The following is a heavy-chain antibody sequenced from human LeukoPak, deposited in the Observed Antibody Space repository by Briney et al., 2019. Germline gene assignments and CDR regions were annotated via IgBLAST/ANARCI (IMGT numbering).Heavy chain of an antibody. V-gene: IGHV4-39*01. CDR1: GGSISSSSYY. D-gene: IGHD6-19*01. CDR3: ARGHRSGWSRSPFDY. J-gene: IGHJ4*02. Sequence: SETLSLTCTVSGGSISSSSYYWGWIRQPPGKGLEWIGSIYYSGSTYYNPSLKSRVTISVDTSKNQFSLKLSSVTAADTAVYYCARGHRSGWSRSPFDYWGQGTLVTVSS. CDR2: IYYSGST.